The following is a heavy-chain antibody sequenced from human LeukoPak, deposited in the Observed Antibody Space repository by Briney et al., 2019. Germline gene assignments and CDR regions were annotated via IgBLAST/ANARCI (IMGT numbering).Heavy chain of an antibody. CDR2: TYYKSRWYN. CDR1: GDSVSSNSAA. V-gene: IGHV6-1*01. CDR3: AKSGYGFGRDWFDP. J-gene: IGHJ5*02. D-gene: IGHD5-18*01. Sequence: SQTLSLTCAISGDSVSSNSAAWNWIRQSPSRGLEWLGRTYYKSRWYNDYAVSVKSRISINPDTSKNQFSLQLNSATPEDTAVYYCAKSGYGFGRDWFDPWGQGTLVTVSS.